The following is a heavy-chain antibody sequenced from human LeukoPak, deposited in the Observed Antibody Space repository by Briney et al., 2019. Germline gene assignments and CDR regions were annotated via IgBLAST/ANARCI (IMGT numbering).Heavy chain of an antibody. V-gene: IGHV1-2*02. CDR1: GYTFTGYY. J-gene: IGHJ4*02. Sequence: ASVKVSCKASGYTFTGYYMHWVRQAPGQGLEWMGWINPNSGGTNYAQKFQGRVTMTRDTSISTAYMELSRLRSDDTAVYYCARVLMGTAMVFDYWGQGTLVTVSS. CDR3: ARVLMGTAMVFDY. D-gene: IGHD5-18*01. CDR2: INPNSGGT.